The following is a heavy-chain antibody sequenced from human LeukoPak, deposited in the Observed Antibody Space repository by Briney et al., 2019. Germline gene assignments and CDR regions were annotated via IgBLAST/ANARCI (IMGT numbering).Heavy chain of an antibody. CDR1: GFTFSNYG. CDR2: ISGSGGST. J-gene: IGHJ6*03. CDR3: AKATYYDILTGGYMDV. Sequence: PGGSLRLSCAASGFTFSNYGMSWVRQAPGKGLEWVSAISGSGGSTYYADSVKGRFTISRDNSKNTLYLQMNSLRAEDTAVYYCAKATYYDILTGGYMDVWGKGTTVTISS. V-gene: IGHV3-23*01. D-gene: IGHD3-9*01.